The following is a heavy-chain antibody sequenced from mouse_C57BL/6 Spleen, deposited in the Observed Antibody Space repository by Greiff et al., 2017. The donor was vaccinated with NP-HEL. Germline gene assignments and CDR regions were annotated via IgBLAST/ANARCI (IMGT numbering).Heavy chain of an antibody. CDR2: IDPSDSYT. Sequence: VQLQQPGAELVRPGTSVKLSCKASGYPFTSYWMHWVKQRPGQGLEWIGAIDPSDSYTNYNQKFKGKATLTVDTSSSTAYMQLSSLTSEDSAVYYCAYYGNYVDYWGQGTTLTVSS. V-gene: IGHV1-59*01. D-gene: IGHD2-1*01. J-gene: IGHJ2*01. CDR1: GYPFTSYW. CDR3: AYYGNYVDY.